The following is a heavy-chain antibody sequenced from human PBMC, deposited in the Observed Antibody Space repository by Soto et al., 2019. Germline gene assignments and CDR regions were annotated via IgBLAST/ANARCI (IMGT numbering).Heavy chain of an antibody. Sequence: GGSLRLSCAASGFTFSNAWMSWVRQAPGKGLEWVGRIKSKTDGGTTDYAAPVKGRFTISRDDSKNTLYLQMNSLKTEDTAVYYCTTDLGYCSGGSCYLGAFDIWGQGTMVTVSS. V-gene: IGHV3-15*01. J-gene: IGHJ3*02. CDR2: IKSKTDGGTT. CDR3: TTDLGYCSGGSCYLGAFDI. D-gene: IGHD2-15*01. CDR1: GFTFSNAW.